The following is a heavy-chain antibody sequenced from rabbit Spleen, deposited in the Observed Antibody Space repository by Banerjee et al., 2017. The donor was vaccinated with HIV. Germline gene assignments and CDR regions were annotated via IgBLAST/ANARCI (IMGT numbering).Heavy chain of an antibody. J-gene: IGHJ6*01. CDR2: IYAGSSGST. D-gene: IGHD1-1*01. CDR3: ARDTSSSFSSYGMDL. V-gene: IGHV1S45*01. Sequence: QEQLVESGGGLVQPGASLTLTCTASGFSFSVNYWICWVRQAPGKGLEWIACIYAGSSGSTYYATWAKGRFTCSKTSSTTVTLQMTRLTAADTATYFCARDTSSSFSSYGMDLWGPGTLVTVS. CDR1: GFSFSVNYW.